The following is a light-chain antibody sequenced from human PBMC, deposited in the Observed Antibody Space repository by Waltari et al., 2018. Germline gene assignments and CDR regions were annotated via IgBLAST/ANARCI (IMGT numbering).Light chain of an antibody. CDR2: EVS. J-gene: IGLJ2*01. CDR1: SSDVGGYKS. Sequence: QSALTQPRSVSGSPGQSVTISCTGTSSDVGGYKSVSWYQQHPGKAPKLMIYEVSERPSGVPDRFSGSKSGNTASLTISGLQAEDEADYYCCSHAGSYVIFGGGTKLTVL. CDR3: CSHAGSYVI. V-gene: IGLV2-11*01.